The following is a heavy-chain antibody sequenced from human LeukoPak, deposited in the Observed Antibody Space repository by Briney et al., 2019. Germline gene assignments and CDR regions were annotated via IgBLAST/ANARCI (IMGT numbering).Heavy chain of an antibody. CDR3: AKEVTPFTLGGLGDY. CDR1: AFTLSSYG. CDR2: VGGSDYST. V-gene: IGHV3-23*01. J-gene: IGHJ4*02. D-gene: IGHD3-16*01. Sequence: GGSLRLSCAASAFTLSSYGMSWVRQAPGKGLEWVSAVGGSDYSTYYADSVKGRFTISRDNSKNTLYVQMNSLRAEDTAVYFCAKEVTPFTLGGLGDYWGQGTLVTVSS.